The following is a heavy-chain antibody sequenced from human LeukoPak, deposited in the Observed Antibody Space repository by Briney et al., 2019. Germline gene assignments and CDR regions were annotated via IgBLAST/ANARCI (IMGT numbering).Heavy chain of an antibody. CDR3: AKDLRYCSSTSCYEGGY. CDR1: GFTFSSYG. D-gene: IGHD2-2*01. V-gene: IGHV3-30*02. CDR2: IRYDGSNK. Sequence: GGSLRLSCAASGFTFSSYGMHWVRQAPGKGLEWVAFIRYDGSNKYYADSVKGRFTISRDNSKNTLYLQMNSLRAEDTAVYYCAKDLRYCSSTSCYEGGYWGQGTLVTVSS. J-gene: IGHJ4*02.